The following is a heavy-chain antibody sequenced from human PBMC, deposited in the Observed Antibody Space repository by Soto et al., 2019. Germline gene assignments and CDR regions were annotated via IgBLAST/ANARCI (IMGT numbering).Heavy chain of an antibody. J-gene: IGHJ3*02. V-gene: IGHV3-30*02. CDR2: ISYDGSNK. CDR3: AKDRYYYDSSGYFDPDAFDI. CDR1: GFTFSSYG. Sequence: GGSLRLSCAASGFTFSSYGMHWVRQAPGKGLEWVAVISYDGSNKYYADSVKGRFTISRDNSKNTLYLQMNSLRAEDTAVYYCAKDRYYYDSSGYFDPDAFDIWGQGTMVTVSS. D-gene: IGHD3-22*01.